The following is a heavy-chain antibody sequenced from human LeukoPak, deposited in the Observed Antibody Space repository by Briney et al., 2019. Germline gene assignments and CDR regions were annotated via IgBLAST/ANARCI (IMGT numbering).Heavy chain of an antibody. Sequence: GGSLRLSCAASGFTFSGYYMTWIRQAPGKGLEWVSYISSSGSNVYYVDSVQGRFTISRDNAKNSLYLQMNSLGAEGTAVYYCARYNYGRGDYWGQGTLVTVSS. V-gene: IGHV3-11*04. D-gene: IGHD5-24*01. CDR3: ARYNYGRGDY. CDR1: GFTFSGYY. J-gene: IGHJ4*02. CDR2: ISSSGSNV.